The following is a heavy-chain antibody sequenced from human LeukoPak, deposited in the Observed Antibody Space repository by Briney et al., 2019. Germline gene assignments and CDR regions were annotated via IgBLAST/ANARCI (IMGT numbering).Heavy chain of an antibody. CDR2: IYYSGST. J-gene: IGHJ4*02. Sequence: SENLSCTSSVSGYSISSSSFYWAWIGQPPGNGLEWIGTIYYSGSTYYNPSLKSRVTVSVDTSKNQFSLKVTSVTAADTAVYYCARDVVTKIQYWGQGILVSVSS. CDR1: GYSISSSSFY. D-gene: IGHD3-22*01. V-gene: IGHV4-39*07. CDR3: ARDVVTKIQY.